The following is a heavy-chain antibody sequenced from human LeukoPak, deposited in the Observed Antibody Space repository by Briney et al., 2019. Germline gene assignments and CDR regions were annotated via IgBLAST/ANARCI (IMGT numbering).Heavy chain of an antibody. D-gene: IGHD3-10*01. CDR2: IIPIFGTA. CDR1: GGTFSSYA. J-gene: IGHJ3*02. Sequence: GASVKVSCKASGGTFSSYAISWVRQAPGQGLEWMGGIIPIFGTANYAQKFQGRVTITADESTSTAYMELSSLRSEDTAVYYCAREYYCGSGDGNIWGQGTMVTVSS. V-gene: IGHV1-69*13. CDR3: AREYYCGSGDGNI.